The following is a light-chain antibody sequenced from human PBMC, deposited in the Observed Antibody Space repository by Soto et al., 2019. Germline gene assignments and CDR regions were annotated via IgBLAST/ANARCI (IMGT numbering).Light chain of an antibody. Sequence: QSALTQPASVSGSPGQSITISCTGTSSDVGSYNLVSWYQQHPGKAPKLMIYGVNKRPSGVSNRFSGSKSGNTASLTISGLQAEDEVDYYCCSYADISSFHVFGTGTKVTVL. V-gene: IGLV2-23*02. CDR3: CSYADISSFHV. CDR1: SSDVGSYNL. CDR2: GVN. J-gene: IGLJ1*01.